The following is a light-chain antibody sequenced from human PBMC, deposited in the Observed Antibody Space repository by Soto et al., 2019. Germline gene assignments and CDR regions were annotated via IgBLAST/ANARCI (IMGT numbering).Light chain of an antibody. CDR2: YAS. J-gene: IGKJ4*01. CDR3: QHRSNWPILT. CDR1: QTVSKY. Sequence: TQSPATVSLSPGESATLSCRASQTVSKYVAWSQQKPGQAPRLLIYYASERATGIPARFSGSVSGTDYTLTIRRLEPEDSVVYYCQHRSNWPILTCGGGTKVEI. V-gene: IGKV3-11*01.